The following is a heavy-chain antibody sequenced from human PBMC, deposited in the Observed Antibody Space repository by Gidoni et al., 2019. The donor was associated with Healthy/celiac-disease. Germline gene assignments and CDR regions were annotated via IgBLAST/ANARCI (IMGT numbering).Heavy chain of an antibody. V-gene: IGHV3-48*02. D-gene: IGHD6-19*01. J-gene: IGHJ3*02. CDR3: ARDPGDPPLAVAGPMGAFDI. CDR1: GFTFSSYS. CDR2: ISSSSSTI. Sequence: EVQLVESGGGLVQPGGSLRLSCAASGFTFSSYSMNWVRQAPGKGLEWVSYISSSSSTIYYADSVKGRFTISRDNAKNSLYLQMNSLRDEDTAVYYCARDPGDPPLAVAGPMGAFDIWGQGTMVTVSS.